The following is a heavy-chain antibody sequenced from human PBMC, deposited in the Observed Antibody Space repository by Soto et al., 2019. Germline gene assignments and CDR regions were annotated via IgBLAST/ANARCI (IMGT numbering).Heavy chain of an antibody. CDR3: AMVDNYVTPTPQDV. V-gene: IGHV1-18*01. Sequence: QVQLVQSGDEVRKPGSSVKVSCKASGYIFVNYGIAWVRQAPGQGLEWMGWISPYSGNTHYASKVQGRLTMATDTATSTPHMDLGSLTTDDTAVYYWAMVDNYVTPTPQDVWGQGTTVTVSS. J-gene: IGHJ6*02. CDR2: ISPYSGNT. CDR1: GYIFVNYG. D-gene: IGHD3-16*01.